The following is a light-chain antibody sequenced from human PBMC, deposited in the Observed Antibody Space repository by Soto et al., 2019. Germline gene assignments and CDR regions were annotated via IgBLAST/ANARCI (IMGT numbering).Light chain of an antibody. J-gene: IGKJ2*01. CDR1: QSISSY. CDR2: GAS. CDR3: QQYNSWLYT. V-gene: IGKV3-15*01. Sequence: EIVMTQSPATLSGSPGERVTLSCRASQSISSYLAWYQHKPGQAPRLLLYGASTRATGVPARFSGSGSGTEFTLTISSLQSEDFAVYYCQQYNSWLYTFGQGTNLEIK.